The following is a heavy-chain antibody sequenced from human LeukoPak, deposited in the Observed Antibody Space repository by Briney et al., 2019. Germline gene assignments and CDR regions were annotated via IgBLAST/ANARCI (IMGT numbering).Heavy chain of an antibody. Sequence: GASVKVSCKASGYTFTSYYMHWVRQAPGQGLEWMGIINPSGGSTSYAQKFQGRVTMTRDMSISTAYMELSRLRSDDTAVYYCARVARAFDIWGQGTMVTVSS. CDR2: INPSGGST. V-gene: IGHV1-46*01. CDR1: GYTFTSYY. J-gene: IGHJ3*02. CDR3: ARVARAFDI.